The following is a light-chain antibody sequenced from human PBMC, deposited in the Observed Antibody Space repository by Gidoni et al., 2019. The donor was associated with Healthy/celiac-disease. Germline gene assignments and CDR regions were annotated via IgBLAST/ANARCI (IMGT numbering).Light chain of an antibody. V-gene: IGKV3-11*01. J-gene: IGKJ4*01. CDR1: QSVSSY. Sequence: EIVLTQSPATLSLSPGERATLSCRASQSVSSYLDWYQQNPGQAPRLLIYDASNRAPGIPARFSGSGSGTDFTLTISSLEPEDFAVYYCQQRSNWPPLTFGGGTKVEIK. CDR2: DAS. CDR3: QQRSNWPPLT.